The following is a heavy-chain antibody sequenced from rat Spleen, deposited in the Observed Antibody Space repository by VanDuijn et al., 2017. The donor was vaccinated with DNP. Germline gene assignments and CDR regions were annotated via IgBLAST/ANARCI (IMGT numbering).Heavy chain of an antibody. CDR3: ARWPGYNPPYAMDA. D-gene: IGHD1-4*01. CDR2: ISYSGRT. J-gene: IGHJ4*01. CDR1: GYSITNNY. V-gene: IGHV3-1*01. Sequence: EVQLQESGPGLVKPSQSLSLTCSVTGYSITNNYWGWIRKFPGNKMEYIGHISYSGRTHYNSSLKSRISITRDTSKNQFFLHLTSVITEDKATYYCARWPGYNPPYAMDAWGQGTSVTVSS.